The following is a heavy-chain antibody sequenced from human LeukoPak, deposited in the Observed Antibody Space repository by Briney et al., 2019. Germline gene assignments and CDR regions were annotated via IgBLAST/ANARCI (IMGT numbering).Heavy chain of an antibody. J-gene: IGHJ4*02. CDR3: ARCPTTVVTPYYFDY. V-gene: IGHV3-23*01. Sequence: GGSLRLSCAASGFTFSSYAMSWVRQAPGKGLEWVSAISGSGGSTYYADSVKGRFTISRDNSKNTLYLQMNSLRAEDTAVYYCARCPTTVVTPYYFDYWGQGTLVTVSS. CDR1: GFTFSSYA. D-gene: IGHD4-23*01. CDR2: ISGSGGST.